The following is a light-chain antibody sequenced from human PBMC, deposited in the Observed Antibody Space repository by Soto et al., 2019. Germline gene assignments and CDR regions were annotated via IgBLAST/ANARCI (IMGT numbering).Light chain of an antibody. Sequence: QSVLPQPASVSGSPGQSITISCTGSNSDVGGYNYVSWYQQHPGKTPKLMIYDVSNRPSGVSNRFSGSKSGNTASLTISGLQADDEDDYYCTSYTSSSTEVFGGGTQLTVL. CDR1: NSDVGGYNY. J-gene: IGLJ2*01. V-gene: IGLV2-14*01. CDR2: DVS. CDR3: TSYTSSSTEV.